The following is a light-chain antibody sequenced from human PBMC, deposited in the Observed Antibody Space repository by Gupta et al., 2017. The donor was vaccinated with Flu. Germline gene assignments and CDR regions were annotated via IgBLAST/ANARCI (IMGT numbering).Light chain of an antibody. CDR2: DVS. J-gene: IGLJ2*01. CDR3: SSYTSRGTLV. CDR1: NSDVGGYNY. V-gene: IGLV2-14*03. Sequence: SITFSCTGTNSDVGGYNYVSWDQLHPGKAPNLMIFDVSNRPSGVSNRFSGSKSGNTASLTISVLQAEDAADFYCSSYTSRGTLVFGGGTTLTVL.